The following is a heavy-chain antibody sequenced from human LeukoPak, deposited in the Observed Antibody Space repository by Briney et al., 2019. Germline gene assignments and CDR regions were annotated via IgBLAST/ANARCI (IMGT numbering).Heavy chain of an antibody. CDR2: IYYSGST. V-gene: IGHV4-59*08. J-gene: IGHJ4*02. D-gene: IGHD5-12*01. Sequence: SETLPLTCTVSGGSISSYYWSWIRQPPGKGLEWIGYIYYSGSTNYNPSLKSRVTMSVDASKNQFSLKLSTVTAADTAVYYCARRLGGYNYWGQGTLVTVSS. CDR1: GGSISSYY. CDR3: ARRLGGYNY.